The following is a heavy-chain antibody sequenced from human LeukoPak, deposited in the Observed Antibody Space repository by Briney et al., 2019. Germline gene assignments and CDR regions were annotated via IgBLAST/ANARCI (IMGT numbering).Heavy chain of an antibody. J-gene: IGHJ3*02. D-gene: IGHD6-19*01. CDR1: GFTFSRFW. CDR2: IDEGGSEK. Sequence: GGSLRLSCEASGFTFSRFWMSWVRQAPGEGLEWVANIDEGGSEKYHVGSVRGRFTISRDNAKNSLYLQMNSLRAEDTAVYYCARANKQWLRLGAFDIWGQGTMVTVSS. CDR3: ARANKQWLRLGAFDI. V-gene: IGHV3-7*03.